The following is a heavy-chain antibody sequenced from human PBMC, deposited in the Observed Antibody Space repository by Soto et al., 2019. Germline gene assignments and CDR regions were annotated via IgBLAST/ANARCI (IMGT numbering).Heavy chain of an antibody. CDR2: ISYDGSNK. CDR1: GFTFSSYA. Sequence: GGSLRLSCAASGFTFSSYAMHWVRQAPGKGLEWVAVISYDGSNKYYADSVKGRFTISRDNSKNTLYLQMNSLRAEDTPVYYCARDYSSSSGVWGQGTLVTVSS. V-gene: IGHV3-30-3*01. D-gene: IGHD6-13*01. J-gene: IGHJ4*02. CDR3: ARDYSSSSGV.